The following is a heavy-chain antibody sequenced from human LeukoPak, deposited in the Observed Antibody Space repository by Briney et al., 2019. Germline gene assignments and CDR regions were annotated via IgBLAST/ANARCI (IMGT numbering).Heavy chain of an antibody. D-gene: IGHD3-22*01. J-gene: IGHJ5*02. CDR1: GYTFTSYY. V-gene: IGHV1-46*01. CDR3: ARPRGPVYYDSSGYNSWWFDP. CDR2: INPSGGST. Sequence: ASVKVSCTASGYTFTSYYMHWVRQAPGQGLEWMGIINPSGGSTSYAQKFQGRVTMTRDTSTSTVYMELSSLRSEDTAVYYCARPRGPVYYDSSGYNSWWFDPWGQGTLVTVSS.